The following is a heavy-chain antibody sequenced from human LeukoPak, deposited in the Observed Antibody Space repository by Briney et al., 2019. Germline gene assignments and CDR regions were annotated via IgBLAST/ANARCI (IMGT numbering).Heavy chain of an antibody. Sequence: SETLSLTCTVSGGSISCYYWSWIRQPPGKGLEWIGYIYYSGSTNYNPSLKSRVTISVDTSKNQFSLKLSSVTAADTAVYYCARESGYDRDFDYWGQGTLVTVSS. V-gene: IGHV4-59*01. CDR3: ARESGYDRDFDY. D-gene: IGHD5-12*01. CDR2: IYYSGST. J-gene: IGHJ4*02. CDR1: GGSISCYY.